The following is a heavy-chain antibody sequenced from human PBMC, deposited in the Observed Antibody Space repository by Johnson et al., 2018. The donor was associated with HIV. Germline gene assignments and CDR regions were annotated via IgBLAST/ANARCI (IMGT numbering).Heavy chain of an antibody. CDR1: GFTFSYYA. V-gene: IGHV3-30*04. CDR3: ARDWNNWNYGVPDAFDI. CDR2: ISYDGSNK. D-gene: IGHD1-7*01. J-gene: IGHJ3*02. Sequence: QVQLVESGGGLVQPGGSLRLSCAASGFTFSYYAMSWARQAPGKGLEWVAVISYDGSNKYYADSVKGRFTISRDNSKNTLYLQMNSLRAEDTAVYYCARDWNNWNYGVPDAFDIWGQGTMVTVSS.